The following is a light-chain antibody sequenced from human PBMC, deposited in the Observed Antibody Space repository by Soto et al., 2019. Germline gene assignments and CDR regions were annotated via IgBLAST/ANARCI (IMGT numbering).Light chain of an antibody. J-gene: IGKJ1*01. Sequence: EIVMTQSPATLSVSPGERATLSCRASQSVSSNLACYQQKPGQAPRLLIYGASTRVTGIPARFSGGGSGTECTLTISSLQSEDFAVYYCQKYNNWPGTFGQGTKVDIK. V-gene: IGKV3-15*01. CDR3: QKYNNWPGT. CDR2: GAS. CDR1: QSVSSN.